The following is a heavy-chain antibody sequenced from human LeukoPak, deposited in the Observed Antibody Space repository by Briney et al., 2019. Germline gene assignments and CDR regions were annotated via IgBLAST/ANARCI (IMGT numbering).Heavy chain of an antibody. CDR3: ARAMNHAFNI. V-gene: IGHV3-7*03. Sequence: PGGSLRLSCTASGLTFSTYWMSWVRPAPGKGLEWVANMKEDGSKKYYVGSVRGRFTISRDNAKTSLYLQMSSLRADDTAVYYCARAMNHAFNIWGQGGMVTVSS. CDR2: MKEDGSKK. J-gene: IGHJ3*02. CDR1: GLTFSTYW.